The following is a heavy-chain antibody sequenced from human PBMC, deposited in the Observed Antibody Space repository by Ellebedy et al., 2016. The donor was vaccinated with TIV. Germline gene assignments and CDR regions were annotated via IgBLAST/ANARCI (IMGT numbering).Heavy chain of an antibody. CDR2: INPDNGVT. J-gene: IGHJ2*01. CDR1: GYSFTAYY. V-gene: IGHV1-2*02. CDR3: AGGTGWIFDL. Sequence: AASVKVSCKTSGYSFTAYYIHWVRQAPGQGPEWVGWINPDNGVTVYEQKLQGRVTITGDTSISTVYMELSSLRSDDAAIYYCAGGTGWIFDLWGRGTLVTVSS. D-gene: IGHD6-19*01.